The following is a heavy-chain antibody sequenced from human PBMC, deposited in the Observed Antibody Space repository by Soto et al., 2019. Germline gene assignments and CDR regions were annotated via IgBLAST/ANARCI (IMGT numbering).Heavy chain of an antibody. Sequence: GGSLRLSCAASGFTFSSYGMHWVRQAPGKGLEWVAVIWYDGSNKYYADSVKGRFTISRDNSKNTLYLQMNSLRAEDTAVYYCARVRWGISSGWYGDYWGQGTLVTVSS. J-gene: IGHJ4*02. D-gene: IGHD6-19*01. CDR3: ARVRWGISSGWYGDY. CDR2: IWYDGSNK. CDR1: GFTFSSYG. V-gene: IGHV3-33*01.